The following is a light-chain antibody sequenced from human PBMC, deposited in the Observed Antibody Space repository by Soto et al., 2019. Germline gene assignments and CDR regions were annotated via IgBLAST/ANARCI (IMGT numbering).Light chain of an antibody. Sequence: DIQLTQSPSILSASVGDRVTITCRASQSISTWLAWYQQKPGTAPKLLIHKAPTLESGVPSRFSGIRSGTEFTLTVSSLQPDDFATYYCQQYNDSFPYTFGQGTKVDIK. CDR3: QQYNDSFPYT. V-gene: IGKV1-5*03. CDR2: KAP. J-gene: IGKJ2*01. CDR1: QSISTW.